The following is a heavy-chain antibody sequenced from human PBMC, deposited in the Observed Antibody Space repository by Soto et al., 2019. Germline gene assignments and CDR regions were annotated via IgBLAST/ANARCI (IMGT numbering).Heavy chain of an antibody. J-gene: IGHJ4*02. CDR3: ARDLVGATGDY. V-gene: IGHV3-74*01. D-gene: IGHD1-26*01. Sequence: GGSLRLSCAASGFTFSNYWMHWVRQGPGKGLVWVARVKSDGSSTSYADSVKGRFTISRDNSKNTLYLQMNSLRAEDTAVYYCARDLVGATGDYWGQGTLVTVSS. CDR2: VKSDGSST. CDR1: GFTFSNYW.